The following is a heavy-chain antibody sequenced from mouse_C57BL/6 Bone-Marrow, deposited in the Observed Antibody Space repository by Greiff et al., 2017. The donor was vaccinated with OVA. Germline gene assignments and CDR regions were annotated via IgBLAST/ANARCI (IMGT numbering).Heavy chain of an antibody. Sequence: ESGPGLVKPSQSLSLTCSVTGYSITSGYYWNWIRQFPGNKLEWMGYISYDGSNNYNPSLKNRISITRDTSKNQFFLKLNSVTTKDTATYYCARDLFLAWFAYWGQGTLVTVSA. D-gene: IGHD6-2*01. CDR2: ISYDGSN. V-gene: IGHV3-6*01. CDR1: GYSITSGYY. J-gene: IGHJ3*01. CDR3: ARDLFLAWFAY.